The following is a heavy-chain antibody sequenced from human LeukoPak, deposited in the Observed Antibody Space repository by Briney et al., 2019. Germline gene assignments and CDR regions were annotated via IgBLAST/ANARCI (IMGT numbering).Heavy chain of an antibody. D-gene: IGHD6-19*01. Sequence: SVKVSCMASGYTFSNYGISWVRQAPGQGLEWMGWISSYNGNTNYAQKLQGRVTMTTDTSARTVNMELRSLRSDDTAMYYCARDLRTAVAGNWFDPWGQGTLVTVSS. CDR2: ISSYNGNT. CDR3: ARDLRTAVAGNWFDP. V-gene: IGHV1-18*01. CDR1: GYTFSNYG. J-gene: IGHJ5*02.